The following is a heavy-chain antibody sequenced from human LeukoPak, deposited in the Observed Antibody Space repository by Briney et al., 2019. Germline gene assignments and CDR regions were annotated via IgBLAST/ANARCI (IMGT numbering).Heavy chain of an antibody. CDR2: IYDSGRT. D-gene: IGHD3-10*01. CDR1: GGSISSSSYY. Sequence: SETLSLTCTVSGGSISSSSYYWGWIRQPPGKGLEWSGSIYDSGRTYYNPSLKSRVTISVDTSKNQFSLKLSSVTAADTAVYYCARPYYGSGGYYTYFDYWGQGTLVTVSS. J-gene: IGHJ4*02. V-gene: IGHV4-39*01. CDR3: ARPYYGSGGYYTYFDY.